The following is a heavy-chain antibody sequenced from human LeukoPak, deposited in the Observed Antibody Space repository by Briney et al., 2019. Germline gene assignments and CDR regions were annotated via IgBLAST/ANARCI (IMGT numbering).Heavy chain of an antibody. CDR1: GGSISSSSYY. J-gene: IGHJ2*01. V-gene: IGHV4-61*02. CDR3: ARVSSSWYQDWYFDL. CDR2: IDTSGNT. Sequence: PSETLSLTCTVSGGSISSSSYYWGWIRRPAGKGLEWIGRIDTSGNTNYKPSLKSRVTMSVDTSKNQFSLKLNSVTAADTAVYYCARVSSSWYQDWYFDLWGRGTLVTVSS. D-gene: IGHD6-13*01.